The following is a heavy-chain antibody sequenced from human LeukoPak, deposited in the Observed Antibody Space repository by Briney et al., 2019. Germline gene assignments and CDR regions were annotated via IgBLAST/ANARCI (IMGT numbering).Heavy chain of an antibody. CDR2: IYCSGST. D-gene: IGHD6-13*01. V-gene: IGHV4-39*01. CDR3: ARSVDGHVAAAGTFDY. CDR1: GGSISSSSYY. J-gene: IGHJ4*02. Sequence: SETLSLTCTVSGGSISSSSYYWCWIRQPPGKGLEWIGSIYCSGSTYYNPSLKSRVTISVDTSKNQFSLKLSSVTAADTAVYYCARSVDGHVAAAGTFDYWGQGTLVTVSS.